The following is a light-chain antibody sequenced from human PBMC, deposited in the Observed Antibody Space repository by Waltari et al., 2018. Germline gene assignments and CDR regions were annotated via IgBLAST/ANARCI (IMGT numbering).Light chain of an antibody. CDR2: DAS. CDR3: QQYGTPYIT. J-gene: IGKJ3*01. Sequence: IVLTQSPATLSLSPGERATLSCRASQSVSSSLAWYQHKPGQAPRLLIYDASYRATGLPARFSGSGSGTDFTLTITSLEPEDFAMYYCQQYGTPYITFGPGTKVDIK. CDR1: QSVSSS. V-gene: IGKV3-11*01.